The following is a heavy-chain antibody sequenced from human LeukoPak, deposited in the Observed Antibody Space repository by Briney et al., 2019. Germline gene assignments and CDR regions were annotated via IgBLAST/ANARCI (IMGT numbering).Heavy chain of an antibody. J-gene: IGHJ6*03. CDR1: GGSISSSSYY. Sequence: PSETLSLTCTVSGGSISSSSYYWGWLRQPPGKGLEWIGSIYYSGSTYYNPSLKGRVTISVDTSKNQFSLKLSSVTAADTAVYYCARHAPYSSSQYYYYYMDVWGKGTTVTISS. D-gene: IGHD6-13*01. V-gene: IGHV4-39*01. CDR2: IYYSGST. CDR3: ARHAPYSSSQYYYYYMDV.